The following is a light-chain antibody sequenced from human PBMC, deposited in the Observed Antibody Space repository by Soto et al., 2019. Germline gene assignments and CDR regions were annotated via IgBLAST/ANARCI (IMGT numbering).Light chain of an antibody. CDR2: GTS. V-gene: IGKV3-20*01. CDR1: QSVSSSS. CDR3: QRYGSSPLIT. J-gene: IGKJ5*01. Sequence: ETVLTQSPGTLSLSPWERATLSCRASQSVSSSSLAWYQQRPGQAPRLLIYGTSSRATGIPDRFSGSGSGTDFTLTISRLEPEDFAVYFCQRYGSSPLITFGQGTRL.